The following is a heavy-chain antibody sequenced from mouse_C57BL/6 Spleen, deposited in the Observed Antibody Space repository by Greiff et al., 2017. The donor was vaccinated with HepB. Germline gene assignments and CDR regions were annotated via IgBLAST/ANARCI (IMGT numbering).Heavy chain of an antibody. V-gene: IGHV5-12*01. Sequence: EVKLMESGGGLVQPGGSLKLSCAASGFTFSDYYMYWVRQTPEKRLEWVAYISNGGGSTYYPDTVKGRFTISRDNAKNTLYLQMSRLKSEDTAMYYCARHNGPWYDYAMDYWGQGTSVTVSS. J-gene: IGHJ4*01. CDR2: ISNGGGST. D-gene: IGHD1-1*02. CDR3: ARHNGPWYDYAMDY. CDR1: GFTFSDYY.